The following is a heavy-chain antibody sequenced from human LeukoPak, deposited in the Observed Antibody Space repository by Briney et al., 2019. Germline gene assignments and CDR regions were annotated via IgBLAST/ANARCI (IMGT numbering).Heavy chain of an antibody. V-gene: IGHV4-59*01. D-gene: IGHD6-6*01. J-gene: IGHJ5*02. Sequence: SETLSLTCTVSGGSISSYYWSWIRQPPGKGLEWIGYIYYSGSTNYNPSLKSRVTISVDTSKNQFSPKLSSVTAADTAVYYCARGPSELGSPPNWFDPWGQGTLVTVSS. CDR1: GGSISSYY. CDR2: IYYSGST. CDR3: ARGPSELGSPPNWFDP.